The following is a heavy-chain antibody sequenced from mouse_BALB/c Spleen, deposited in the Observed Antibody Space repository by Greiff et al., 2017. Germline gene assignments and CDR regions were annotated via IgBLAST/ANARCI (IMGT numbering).Heavy chain of an antibody. V-gene: IGHV3-2*02. D-gene: IGHD1-1*01. J-gene: IGHJ2*01. CDR1: GYSITSDYA. Sequence: EVQLQQSGPGLVKPSQSLSLTCTVTGYSITSDYAWNWIRQFPGNKLEWMGYISYSGSTSYNPSLKSRISITRDTSKNQFFLQLNSVTTEDTATYYCARNYYGYFDYWGQGTTLTVSS. CDR3: ARNYYGYFDY. CDR2: ISYSGST.